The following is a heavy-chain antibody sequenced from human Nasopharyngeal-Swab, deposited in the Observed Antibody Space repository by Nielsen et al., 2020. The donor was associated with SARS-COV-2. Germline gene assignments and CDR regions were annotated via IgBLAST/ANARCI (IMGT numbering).Heavy chain of an antibody. CDR3: ARDFPFGGDVVY. CDR2: IWYDGSNK. Sequence: GGSLRLSCAASGFTFSSYGMHWVRQAPGKGLEWVAVIWYDGSNKYYADSVKGRFTISRDNTKNTLYLQMNSLRAEDTAVYYCARDFPFGGDVVYWGQGTLVTVSS. J-gene: IGHJ4*02. D-gene: IGHD3-10*01. CDR1: GFTFSSYG. V-gene: IGHV3-33*01.